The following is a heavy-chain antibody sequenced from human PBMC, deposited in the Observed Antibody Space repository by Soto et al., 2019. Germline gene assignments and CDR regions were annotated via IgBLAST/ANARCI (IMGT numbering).Heavy chain of an antibody. Sequence: WETLSLTCAFSDVSFSGYYWCWIRQPPGKGLEWIGEINHSGSTNYNPSLKSRVTISVDTSKNKFSLKLSSVTAADTAVYDCVIDLVVVAATHDWGQGTLVTVSS. CDR3: VIDLVVVAATHD. D-gene: IGHD2-15*01. CDR1: DVSFSGYY. J-gene: IGHJ4*02. V-gene: IGHV4-34*01. CDR2: INHSGST.